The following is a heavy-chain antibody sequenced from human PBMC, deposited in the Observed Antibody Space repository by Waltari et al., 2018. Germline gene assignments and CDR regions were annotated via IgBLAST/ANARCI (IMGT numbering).Heavy chain of an antibody. CDR2: IYHSGST. J-gene: IGHJ6*03. CDR3: ARGPYCSSASCYMGYYYMDV. CDR1: GYSIRSAYY. D-gene: IGHD2-2*02. V-gene: IGHV4-38-2*02. Sequence: QVQLQESGPGLVKPSETLSLPCTVSGYSIRSAYYWHWIRQPPGTGLEWIGSIYHSGSTYYNPSLKSRVTISVDTSKNQFSLKLSSVTAADTAVYYCARGPYCSSASCYMGYYYMDVWGKGTTVTVSS.